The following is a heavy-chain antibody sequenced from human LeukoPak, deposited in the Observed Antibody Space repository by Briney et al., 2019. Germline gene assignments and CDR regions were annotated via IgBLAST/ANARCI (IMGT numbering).Heavy chain of an antibody. CDR3: ARDRLWFGDGSPFDY. Sequence: GGSLRLSCAASGFTFGDFAMYWVRQAPGKGREWVASILYDGSNDNYAASVKGRFTISRDNSKSTLYLQMNDLRDEDTTVYYCARDRLWFGDGSPFDYWGPGNLVTVSS. J-gene: IGHJ4*02. CDR1: GFTFGDFA. D-gene: IGHD3-10*01. CDR2: ILYDGSND. V-gene: IGHV3-30*04.